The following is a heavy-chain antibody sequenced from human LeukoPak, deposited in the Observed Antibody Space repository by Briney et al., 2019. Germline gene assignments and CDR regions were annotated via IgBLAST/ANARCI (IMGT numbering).Heavy chain of an antibody. D-gene: IGHD3-10*01. J-gene: IGHJ4*02. CDR3: ARDPTGQLWFGESTFDY. CDR1: GFTFSSYS. Sequence: GGSLRLSCAASGFTFSSYSMNWVRQAPGKGLEWVSYISSSSSTIYYADSVKGRFTISRDNAKNSLYLQMNSLRAEDTAVYYCARDPTGQLWFGESTFDYWGQGTLVTVSS. CDR2: ISSSSSTI. V-gene: IGHV3-48*01.